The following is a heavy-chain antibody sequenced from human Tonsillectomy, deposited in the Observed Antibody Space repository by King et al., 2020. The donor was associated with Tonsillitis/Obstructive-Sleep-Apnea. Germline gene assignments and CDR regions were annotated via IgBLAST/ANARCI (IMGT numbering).Heavy chain of an antibody. Sequence: VQLVESGAEVKKPGASVKVSCKASGYTFTSYGISWVRQAPGQGLEWRGWISAYNGNTNYAQKLQGRVTMTTDTSTSTAYMELRSLRSDDTAVYYCASEVIVATIHLYYFDYWGQGTLVTVSS. D-gene: IGHD5-12*01. CDR3: ASEVIVATIHLYYFDY. CDR2: ISAYNGNT. V-gene: IGHV1-18*01. J-gene: IGHJ4*02. CDR1: GYTFTSYG.